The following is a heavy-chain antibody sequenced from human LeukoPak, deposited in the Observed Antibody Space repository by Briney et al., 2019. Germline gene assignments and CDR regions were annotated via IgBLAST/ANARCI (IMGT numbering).Heavy chain of an antibody. CDR2: ISSGSSYI. V-gene: IGHV3-21*01. Sequence: PGGSLRLSCVASGFTFSSYDMTWVRQAPGKGLEWVSSISSGSSYIYYGDSVKGRFTISRDNAKNSLYLQMNSLRAEDTAVYYCARVIYIFGVISYIDDWGQGTLVTVSS. CDR1: GFTFSSYD. J-gene: IGHJ4*02. D-gene: IGHD3-3*02. CDR3: ARVIYIFGVISYIDD.